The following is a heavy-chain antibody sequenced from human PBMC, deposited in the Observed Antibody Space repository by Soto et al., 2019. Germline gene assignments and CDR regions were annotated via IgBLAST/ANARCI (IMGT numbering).Heavy chain of an antibody. CDR3: AKAGWGGDYYYGLDV. J-gene: IGHJ6*02. V-gene: IGHV3-30*18. D-gene: IGHD2-21*01. CDR2: VTFDGSRT. CDR1: GFNFNNYA. Sequence: LRLSCAASGFNFNNYAMHWVRQAPGKGLEWVAVVTFDGSRTYYADSVKGRFTISRDSSNNTVSLQMNSLTNEDTAVYYCAKAGWGGDYYYGLDVWGQGTTVTVSS.